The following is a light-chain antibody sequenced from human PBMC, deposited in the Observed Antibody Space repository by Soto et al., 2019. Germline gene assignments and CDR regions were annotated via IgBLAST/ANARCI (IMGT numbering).Light chain of an antibody. V-gene: IGKV2-30*01. J-gene: IGKJ1*01. CDR1: HSLVFSDGNTY. Sequence: DVVVTQSPLSLSVTLGQPASISCRSSHSLVFSDGNTYLNWFQQRPGQSPRRLIYYVSNRDSGVPDRFSGSGSGTHFTLKISRVEAEDVGVYYCMHRIQWPCTFGQGTKVQI. CDR2: YVS. CDR3: MHRIQWPCT.